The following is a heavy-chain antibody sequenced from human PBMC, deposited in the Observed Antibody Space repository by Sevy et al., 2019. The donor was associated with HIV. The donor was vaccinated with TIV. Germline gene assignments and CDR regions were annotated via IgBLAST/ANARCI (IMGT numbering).Heavy chain of an antibody. CDR3: AREAVRGGWYLTGYFDY. CDR1: GDSVSSNSAG. D-gene: IGHD6-19*01. V-gene: IGHV6-1*01. J-gene: IGHJ4*02. Sequence: SQTLSLTCAIYGDSVSSNSAGWNWIRQSPSRGLEWLGKTYYRSKWYNHYAVSVKSRITINPDTSKNQFSLQLNSVTPEDTAVYYCAREAVRGGWYLTGYFDYWGRGTLVTVSS. CDR2: TYYRSKWYN.